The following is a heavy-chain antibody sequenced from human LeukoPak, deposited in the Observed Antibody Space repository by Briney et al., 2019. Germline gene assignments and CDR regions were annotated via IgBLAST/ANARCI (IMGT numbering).Heavy chain of an antibody. CDR2: ISYDGSNK. V-gene: IGHV3-30*04. CDR1: GFTFSSYA. D-gene: IGHD5-24*01. J-gene: IGHJ6*02. Sequence: GGSLRLSCAASGFTFSSYAMHWVRQAPGKGLEWVAVISYDGSNKYYADSVKGRFTISRDNSKNTLYLQMNSLRADDTAVYYCARGLDGYKFDGMDVWGQGTTVTVSS. CDR3: ARGLDGYKFDGMDV.